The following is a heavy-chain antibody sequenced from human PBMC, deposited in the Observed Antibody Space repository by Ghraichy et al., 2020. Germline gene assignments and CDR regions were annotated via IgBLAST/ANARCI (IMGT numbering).Heavy chain of an antibody. CDR1: GGSISSSRYY. D-gene: IGHD3-10*01. V-gene: IGHV4-39*01. Sequence: SETLSLTCSVSGGSISSSRYYWGWVRQSPGKGLEWIGNIYYSGTTYYNPSLKSRVTISVDTSKNQFSLKLSSVAAADTAAYYCATSPDPYYYGSGSYYMYYFEYWGQGTLVTVSS. J-gene: IGHJ4*02. CDR2: IYYSGTT. CDR3: ATSPDPYYYGSGSYYMYYFEY.